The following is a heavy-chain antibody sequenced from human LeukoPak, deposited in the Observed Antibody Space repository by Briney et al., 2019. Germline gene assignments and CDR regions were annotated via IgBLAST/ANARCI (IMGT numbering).Heavy chain of an antibody. CDR2: IIPIFGTA. Sequence: SVKVSCKASGGTFSSYAISWVRQAPGQGLEWMGGIIPIFGTANYAQKFQGRVTITADKSTSTAYMELSSLRSEDTAVYYCASKTGYSSGWYGYYWGQGTLVTVSS. D-gene: IGHD6-19*01. CDR3: ASKTGYSSGWYGYY. CDR1: GGTFSSYA. J-gene: IGHJ4*02. V-gene: IGHV1-69*06.